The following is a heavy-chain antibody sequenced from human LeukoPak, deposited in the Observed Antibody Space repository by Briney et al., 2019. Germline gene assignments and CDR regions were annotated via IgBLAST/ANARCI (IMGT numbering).Heavy chain of an antibody. CDR3: ASIDSIPDY. CDR1: GGSISSYY. CDR2: IYYSGST. J-gene: IGHJ4*02. V-gene: IGHV4-59*01. D-gene: IGHD3-3*01. Sequence: PSETLSLTCTVSGGSISSYYWSWIRQPPGKGLEWIGYIYYSGSTNYNPSLKSRVTISVDTSKNQFSLKLSSVTAADTAVYYCASIDSIPDYWGQGTLVTVSS.